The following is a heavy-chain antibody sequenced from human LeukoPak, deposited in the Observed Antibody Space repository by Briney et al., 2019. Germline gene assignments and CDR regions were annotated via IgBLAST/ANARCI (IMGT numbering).Heavy chain of an antibody. CDR3: ARDLGQYYDTSDNWFDP. CDR1: GFIFDNYG. J-gene: IGHJ5*02. CDR2: VNWNGGST. D-gene: IGHD3-22*01. V-gene: IGHV3-20*04. Sequence: PGGSLSLSCAASGFIFDNYGMTWVRQVPGKGLECVSGVNWNGGSTGYADSVKGRFTISRDNAKNTLNLQMNSLRAEDTAVYYCARDLGQYYDTSDNWFDPWGQGTLVTVSS.